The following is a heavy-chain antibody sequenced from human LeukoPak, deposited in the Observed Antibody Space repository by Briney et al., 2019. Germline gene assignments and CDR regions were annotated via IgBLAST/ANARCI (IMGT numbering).Heavy chain of an antibody. D-gene: IGHD2-15*01. Sequence: GGSLRLSCAASGFTFSSYEMNWVRQAPGKGLEWVSYISSSGSTIYYADSVKGRFTISRDNAKNSLYLQMNSLRAEDTAVYYCARGYCSGGSCYLEAYNWFDPWGQGTLVTVSS. CDR3: ARGYCSGGSCYLEAYNWFDP. CDR1: GFTFSSYE. J-gene: IGHJ5*02. CDR2: ISSSGSTI. V-gene: IGHV3-48*03.